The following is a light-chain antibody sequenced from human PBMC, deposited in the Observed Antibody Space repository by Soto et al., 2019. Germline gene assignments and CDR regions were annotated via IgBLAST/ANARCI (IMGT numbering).Light chain of an antibody. CDR1: QSVRTN. CDR2: EAS. Sequence: EVVMTQSPATLSVSPGEWATLSCRASQSVRTNLTWYQRKPGQAPRLVIYEASSRADGIPARFSGSGTGTEFTLAISSLQSEDFAVYYCQQYNNWPITFGQGTRLEIK. J-gene: IGKJ5*01. V-gene: IGKV3-15*01. CDR3: QQYNNWPIT.